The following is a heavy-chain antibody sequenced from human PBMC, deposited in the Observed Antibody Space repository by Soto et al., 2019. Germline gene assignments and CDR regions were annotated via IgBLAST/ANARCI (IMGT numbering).Heavy chain of an antibody. J-gene: IGHJ4*02. CDR2: IIPIFGTA. V-gene: IGHV1-69*13. Sequence: EASVKVSCKASGGTFSSYAISWVRQAPGQGLEWMGGIIPIFGTANYAQKFQGRVTITADESTSTAYMELSSLRSEDTAVYYCASSPLQDLRFLEWYRSDYWGQGTLVTVSS. D-gene: IGHD3-3*01. CDR1: GGTFSSYA. CDR3: ASSPLQDLRFLEWYRSDY.